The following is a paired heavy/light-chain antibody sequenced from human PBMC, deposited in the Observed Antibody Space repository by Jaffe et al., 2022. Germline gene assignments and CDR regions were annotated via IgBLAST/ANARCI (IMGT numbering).Light chain of an antibody. CDR1: QSVSSF. Sequence: EIVLTQSPATLSLSPGERATLSCRASQSVSSFLAWYQQKPGQAPRLLIYDASNRATGVPVRFSGSGSGTDFTLTISSLEPEDFAVYYCQQRSSWHTFGQGTKLEI. CDR2: DAS. V-gene: IGKV3-11*01. CDR3: QQRSSWHT. J-gene: IGKJ2*01.
Heavy chain of an antibody. CDR2: IKSKTDGGTS. J-gene: IGHJ5*02. CDR1: GFTFSNAW. Sequence: EVQLVESGGGLVKPGGSLRLSCAASGFTFSNAWMTWVRQAPGKGLEWVGRIKSKTDGGTSDYDAAVRDRFIISRDDSKNTLYLQMNSLKTEDTAVYYCTTAHCGADCYGYNWFDPWGQGTLVTVSS. CDR3: TTAHCGADCYGYNWFDP. V-gene: IGHV3-15*01. D-gene: IGHD2-21*01.